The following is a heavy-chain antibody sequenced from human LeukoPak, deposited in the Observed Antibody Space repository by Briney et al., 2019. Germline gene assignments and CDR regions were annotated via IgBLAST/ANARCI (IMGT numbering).Heavy chain of an antibody. CDR2: TSYDGSNK. V-gene: IGHV3-33*01. D-gene: IGHD4-23*01. CDR1: GSNFSSYG. CDR3: ARARNAEVTAIDY. Sequence: GSLSLSCAAAGSNFSSYGMHWRRPAPRKGLERVGGTSYDGSNKYYADSLSGGFTISKANSKNTLYQKMHSLRAEDTAVYYCARARNAEVTAIDYWGQGTLVTVSS. J-gene: IGHJ4*03.